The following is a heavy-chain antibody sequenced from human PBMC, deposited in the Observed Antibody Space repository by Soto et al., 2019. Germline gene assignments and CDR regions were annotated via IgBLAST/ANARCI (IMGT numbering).Heavy chain of an antibody. Sequence: GGSLRLSCAASGFTFSSYWMSWVRQAPGKGLEWVANIKQDGSERDYVDSVKGRFTISRDNAKNSRYLQMNSLRAEDTAVYYCASNAHGDPDAFDIWGQGTMVTVSS. CDR1: GFTFSSYW. D-gene: IGHD7-27*01. CDR2: IKQDGSER. CDR3: ASNAHGDPDAFDI. V-gene: IGHV3-7*01. J-gene: IGHJ3*02.